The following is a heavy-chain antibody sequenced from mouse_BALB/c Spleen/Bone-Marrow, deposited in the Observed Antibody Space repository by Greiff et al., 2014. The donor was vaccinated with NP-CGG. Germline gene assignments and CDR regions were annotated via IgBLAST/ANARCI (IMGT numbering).Heavy chain of an antibody. Sequence: VKLMESGAELVKPGTSVKMSCKASGCTFTSYWMHWVKQRPGQGLEWIGDIYPGSDSTNYNEKFKSKATLTVDTSSSTAYMQLSSLTSEDSAVYYCARRDDYDDYDFAYWGQGTTLTVSS. J-gene: IGHJ2*01. V-gene: IGHV1-55*01. CDR3: ARRDDYDDYDFAY. CDR2: IYPGSDST. D-gene: IGHD2-4*01. CDR1: GCTFTSYW.